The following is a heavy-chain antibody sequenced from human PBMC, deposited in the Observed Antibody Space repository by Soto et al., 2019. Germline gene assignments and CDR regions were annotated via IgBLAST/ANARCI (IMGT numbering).Heavy chain of an antibody. CDR3: ARDSVRGYYDNRGYFTALDY. J-gene: IGHJ4*02. CDR1: GFTFSSYW. Sequence: EVQLVESGGGLVQPGGSLRLSCAASGFTFSSYWMTWVRQAPGKGLEWVANIKQDGSEKYYVDSVKGRFTISRDNAKNSLYLQMNSLRAADTAVYYCARDSVRGYYDNRGYFTALDYWGQGTLVTVSS. CDR2: IKQDGSEK. D-gene: IGHD3-22*01. V-gene: IGHV3-7*01.